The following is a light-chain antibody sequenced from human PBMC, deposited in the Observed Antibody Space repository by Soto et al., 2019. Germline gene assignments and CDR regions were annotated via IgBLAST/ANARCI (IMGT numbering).Light chain of an antibody. Sequence: IRMTQSPAILSVSPGESATLSGRASQSVSSHVVWYQQKPGQAPRLLISDSSTRATGIPARFSGSGSGTEFTLTISSLQSDDSAIYYCQQFGDWPSFGLGTKVDIK. CDR2: DSS. CDR3: QQFGDWPS. CDR1: QSVSSH. V-gene: IGKV3-15*01. J-gene: IGKJ1*01.